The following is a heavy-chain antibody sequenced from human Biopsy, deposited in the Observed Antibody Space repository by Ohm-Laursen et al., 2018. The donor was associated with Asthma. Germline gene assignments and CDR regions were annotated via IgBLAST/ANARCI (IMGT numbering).Heavy chain of an antibody. D-gene: IGHD4-17*01. J-gene: IGHJ6*02. Sequence: AASVKVSCKAHGDILSSFGIKWVRKAPGQGLEWMGGVIPIYGTTHTAQKFQGRVTITADESTSTAYMELTSLRKEDTAVYYCAGGGYCGDRRYHNGLDVWGQGTTVAVSS. V-gene: IGHV1-69*13. CDR2: VIPIYGTT. CDR3: AGGGYCGDRRYHNGLDV. CDR1: GDILSSFG.